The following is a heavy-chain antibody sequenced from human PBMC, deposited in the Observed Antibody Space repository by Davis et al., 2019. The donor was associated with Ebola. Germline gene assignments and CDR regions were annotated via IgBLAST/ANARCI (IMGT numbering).Heavy chain of an antibody. CDR2: INHSGST. J-gene: IGHJ6*02. V-gene: IGHV4-34*01. Sequence: MPGGSLRLSCAVYGGSFSGYYWSWIRQPPGKGLEWIGEINHSGSTNYNPSLKSRVTISVDTSKNQFSLKLSSVTAADTAVYYCARGNANWGYYYYYGMDVWGQGTTVTVSS. CDR3: ARGNANWGYYYYYGMDV. D-gene: IGHD7-27*01. CDR1: GGSFSGYY.